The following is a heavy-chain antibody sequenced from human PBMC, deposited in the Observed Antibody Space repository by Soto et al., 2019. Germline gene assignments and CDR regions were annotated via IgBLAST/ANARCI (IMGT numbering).Heavy chain of an antibody. V-gene: IGHV4-31*02. Sequence: SFAGSVSGAALNRGNYYWSWILQVPGDGVGWIGHLYVTGAVDYNPSLRDRSTISQDTSERQFSLNLRLVTAADTAVYYCARERTTDAFEIWGQGTMVT. CDR2: LYVTGAV. D-gene: IGHD1-26*01. CDR3: ARERTTDAFEI. CDR1: GAALNRGNYY. J-gene: IGHJ3*02.